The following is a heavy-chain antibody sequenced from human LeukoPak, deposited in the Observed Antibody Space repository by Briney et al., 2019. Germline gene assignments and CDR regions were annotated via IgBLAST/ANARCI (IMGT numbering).Heavy chain of an antibody. V-gene: IGHV4-34*01. D-gene: IGHD6-19*01. Sequence: SETLSLTCAVYGGSFSGYYWSWIRQPPGKGLEWIGSIYYSGSTYYNPSLKSRVTISVDTSKNQFSLKLSSVTAADTAVYYCARARWGYSSGWHGSFYFDYWGQGTLVTVSS. CDR3: ARARWGYSSGWHGSFYFDY. CDR2: IYYSGST. CDR1: GGSFSGYY. J-gene: IGHJ4*02.